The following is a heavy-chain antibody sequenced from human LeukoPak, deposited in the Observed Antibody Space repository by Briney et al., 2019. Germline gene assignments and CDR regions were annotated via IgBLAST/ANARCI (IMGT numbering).Heavy chain of an antibody. D-gene: IGHD5-18*01. CDR3: AGNTWIQLWLGLHQSVEGYFDY. CDR2: IYYSGST. Sequence: SETLSLTCTVSGGSISSGSYYWGWIRQPPGKGLEWIGSIYYSGSTYYNPSLKSRVTISVDTSKNQFSLKLSSVTAADTAVYYCAGNTWIQLWLGLHQSVEGYFDYWGQGTLVTVSS. CDR1: GGSISSGSYY. V-gene: IGHV4-39*07. J-gene: IGHJ4*02.